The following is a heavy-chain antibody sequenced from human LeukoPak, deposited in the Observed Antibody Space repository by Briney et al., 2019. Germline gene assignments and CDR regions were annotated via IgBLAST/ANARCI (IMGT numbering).Heavy chain of an antibody. D-gene: IGHD3-10*01. J-gene: IGHJ6*03. CDR3: ARDLVWFGDLDPKHYYYYYMDV. CDR2: INPNSGGT. Sequence: ASVKVSCKASGYTFTGYYMHWVRQAPGQGLEWMGWINPNSGGTNYAQKFQGRVTMTRDTSISTAYMELSRLRSDDTAVYYCARDLVWFGDLDPKHYYYYYMDVWGKGTTVTVSS. V-gene: IGHV1-2*02. CDR1: GYTFTGYY.